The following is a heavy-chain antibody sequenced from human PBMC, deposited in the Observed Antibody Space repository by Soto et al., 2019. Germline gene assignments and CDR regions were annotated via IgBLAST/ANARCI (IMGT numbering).Heavy chain of an antibody. V-gene: IGHV4-59*01. Sequence: QVQLQESGPGLVKPSETLSLTCTVSGASISGFYWSWIRQPPGKGLEWLGHIYSSGSTNYNPSLKSRVTMSVDTSKNQFSLELSSVTAAGPAVYYLARDRQDLGLDFRGQGTLVTVSS. CDR3: ARDRQDLGLDF. CDR2: IYSSGST. D-gene: IGHD7-27*01. CDR1: GASISGFY. J-gene: IGHJ4*02.